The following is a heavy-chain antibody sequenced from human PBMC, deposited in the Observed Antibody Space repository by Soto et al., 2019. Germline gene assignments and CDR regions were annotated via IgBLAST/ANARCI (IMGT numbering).Heavy chain of an antibody. CDR3: GRGPSPRAPAGGTPYYYAMDV. J-gene: IGHJ6*02. Sequence: QVQLVQSGAEVKQSGASVKVSCKASGYDFTAYDINWVRQASGQGLEWMGWMNPINGAAGSARRFQGRVSMTRNTATGTAYLELINLRSDDTAVYFCGRGPSPRAPAGGTPYYYAMDVWGQGTTVTVSS. CDR1: GYDFTAYD. CDR2: MNPINGAA. V-gene: IGHV1-8*02. D-gene: IGHD6-13*01.